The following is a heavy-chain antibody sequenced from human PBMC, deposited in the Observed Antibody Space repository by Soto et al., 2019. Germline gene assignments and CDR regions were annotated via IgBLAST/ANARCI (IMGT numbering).Heavy chain of an antibody. V-gene: IGHV3-74*01. J-gene: IGHJ4*02. CDR3: AREAAGLPMAHDH. CDR2: ININGSNT. CDR1: GFTFSRYW. Sequence: GGSLRLSCEASGFTFSRYWMHWVRQAPGKGLVWVSRININGSNTNYADSVKDRFTISRDSAKNTLYLEMNSLRVEDTAVYCCAREAAGLPMAHDHWGEGTLVTVSS. D-gene: IGHD6-25*01.